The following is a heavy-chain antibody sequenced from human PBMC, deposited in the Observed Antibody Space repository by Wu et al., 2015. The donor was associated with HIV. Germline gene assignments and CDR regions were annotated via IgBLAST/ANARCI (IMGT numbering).Heavy chain of an antibody. Sequence: QVQVVQSGVEVKKPGASVKVSCKTSGYTFTNYGITWVRQAPGQGLEWMGWISAENGNTNYAQKLQGRVTMTTDTSTSTAYMELRSLRSDDTAVYYCARGGDYYGSGLTGFDPWGQGTLVIVSS. CDR1: GYTFTNYG. D-gene: IGHD3-10*01. CDR3: ARGGDYYGSGLTGFDP. J-gene: IGHJ5*02. V-gene: IGHV1-18*01. CDR2: ISAENGNT.